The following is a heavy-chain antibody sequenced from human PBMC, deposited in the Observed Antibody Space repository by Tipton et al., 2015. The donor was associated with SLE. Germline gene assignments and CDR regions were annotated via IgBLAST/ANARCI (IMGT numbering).Heavy chain of an antibody. J-gene: IGHJ4*02. D-gene: IGHD3-3*01. CDR2: TYYREST. CDR3: ARSPLESLSYFDM. CDR1: GGSITGTYY. Sequence: TLSLTCTVSGGSITGTYYWGWIRQPPGKGLEWIGYTYYRESTNYNPSLISRATISLDTPRNQFSLKLRSVIAADTAIYYCARSPLESLSYFDMWGQGTLVTVYS. V-gene: IGHV4-59*07.